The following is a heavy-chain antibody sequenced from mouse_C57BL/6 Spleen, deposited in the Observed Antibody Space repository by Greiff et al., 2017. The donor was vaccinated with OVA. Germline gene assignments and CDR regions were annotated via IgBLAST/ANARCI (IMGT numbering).Heavy chain of an antibody. V-gene: IGHV1-42*01. CDR1: GYSFTGYY. J-gene: IGHJ2*01. D-gene: IGHD3-1*01. Sequence: VQLQQSGPELVKPGASVKISCKASGYSFTGYYMNWVKQSPEKSLEWIGEINPSTGGTTYNKKFKAKATLTVDKSSSTAYMQLKSLTSEDSAVYYCARTLVALWDYWGQGTTLTVSS. CDR2: INPSTGGT. CDR3: ARTLVALWDY.